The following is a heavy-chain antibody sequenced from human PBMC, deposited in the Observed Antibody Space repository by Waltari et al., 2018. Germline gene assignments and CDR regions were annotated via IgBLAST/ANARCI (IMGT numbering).Heavy chain of an antibody. D-gene: IGHD6-13*01. CDR3: ARDSSSYPEGCWFDP. V-gene: IGHV4-59*01. CDR1: GGSISSYY. J-gene: IGHJ5*02. CDR2: IYYSGST. Sequence: QVQLQESGPGLVKPSETLSLTCTVSGGSISSYYWSWIRQPPGKGLEWIGYIYYSGSTNYNPSLKSRVTISVDTSKNQFSPKLSSVTAADTAVYYCARDSSSYPEGCWFDPWGQGTLVTVSS.